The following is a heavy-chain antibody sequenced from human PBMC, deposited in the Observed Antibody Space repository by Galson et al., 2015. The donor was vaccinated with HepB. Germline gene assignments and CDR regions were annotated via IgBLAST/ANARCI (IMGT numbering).Heavy chain of an antibody. V-gene: IGHV3-23*01. CDR2: MTNSGSRT. D-gene: IGHD6-6*01. CDR3: AKGAYMSSYSLYGMDA. Sequence: SLRLSCAASGFRFNVYDMNWVRQAPGEGLEWVSGMTNSGSRTYYAESGKGRFTISRDNSKNTVSLQMSSLRAEDTAIYYCAKGAYMSSYSLYGMDAWGQGTTVIVSS. J-gene: IGHJ6*02. CDR1: GFRFNVYD.